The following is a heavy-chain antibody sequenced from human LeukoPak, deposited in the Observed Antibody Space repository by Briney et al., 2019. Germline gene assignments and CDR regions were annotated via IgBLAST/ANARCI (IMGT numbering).Heavy chain of an antibody. D-gene: IGHD6-19*01. CDR2: IYHSGST. CDR3: ARVRVAGRLVSLYYFDY. Sequence: PSETLSLTCTVSGGSISSYYWSWIRQPPGKGLEWIGYIYHSGSTNYNPSLKSRVTISVDTSKNQFSLKLSSVTAADTAVYYCARVRVAGRLVSLYYFDYWGQGTLVTVSS. CDR1: GGSISSYY. J-gene: IGHJ4*02. V-gene: IGHV4-59*01.